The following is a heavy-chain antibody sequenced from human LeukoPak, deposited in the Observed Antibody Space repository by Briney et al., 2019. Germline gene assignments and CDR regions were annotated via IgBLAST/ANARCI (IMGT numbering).Heavy chain of an antibody. CDR1: GGSISNYY. D-gene: IGHD1-14*01. CDR3: ARHALGTED. CDR2: IYDSGYT. J-gene: IGHJ4*02. V-gene: IGHV4-59*08. Sequence: SETLSLTCTVSGGSISNYYGSWIRQPPGKGLEWIGYIYDSGYTDYNPSLRSRVTMSVDTSKNQFSLKLTSVTAADTAVYYCARHALGTEDWGQGTLVTVSS.